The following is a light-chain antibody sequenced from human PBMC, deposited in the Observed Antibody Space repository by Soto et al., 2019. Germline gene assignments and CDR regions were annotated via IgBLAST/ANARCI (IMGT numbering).Light chain of an antibody. CDR2: GAS. Sequence: EIVMTQSPATLSVSPGERATLSCRASQSVSSSLAWYQNKPGQAPRLLIYGASTRATGIPARFSGSGSGTEFTLTISSLQSEDFAVYYCQQYNNWPRTFGQGTKVEFK. CDR3: QQYNNWPRT. CDR1: QSVSSS. V-gene: IGKV3-15*01. J-gene: IGKJ1*01.